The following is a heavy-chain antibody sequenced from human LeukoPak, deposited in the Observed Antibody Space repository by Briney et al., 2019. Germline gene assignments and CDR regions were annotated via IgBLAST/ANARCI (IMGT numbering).Heavy chain of an antibody. CDR3: ARDQDDYEFPDY. D-gene: IGHD4-17*01. J-gene: IGHJ4*02. CDR1: GFTFSDYY. Sequence: PGGSLRLSCAASGFTFSDYYMSWIRQAPGKGLEWVSYISSSGSTIYYADSVKGRFTISSDNAKNSLYLQMNSLRAEDTAVYYCARDQDDYEFPDYWGQGTLVTVSS. CDR2: ISSSGSTI. V-gene: IGHV3-11*01.